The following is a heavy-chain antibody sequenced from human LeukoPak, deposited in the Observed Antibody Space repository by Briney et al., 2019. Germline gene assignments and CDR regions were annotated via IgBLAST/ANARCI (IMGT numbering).Heavy chain of an antibody. V-gene: IGHV1-46*03. Sequence: ASVKVSCKASGYTFTSYYMHWVRQAPGQGLEWMGIINPSGGSTSYAQKFQGRVTMTRDTSTSTVYMELSRLRSDDTAVYYCARTTVVTPGGGSPQRPVDYFDYWGQGTLVTVSS. D-gene: IGHD4-23*01. CDR3: ARTTVVTPGGGSPQRPVDYFDY. CDR1: GYTFTSYY. J-gene: IGHJ4*02. CDR2: INPSGGST.